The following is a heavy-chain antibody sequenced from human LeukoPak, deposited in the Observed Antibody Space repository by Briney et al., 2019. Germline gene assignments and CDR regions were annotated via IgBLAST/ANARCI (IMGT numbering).Heavy chain of an antibody. CDR3: ARAGEWLSPFDY. Sequence: GGSLRLSCAASGFTVSSNYVSWVRQAPGKGLEWVSVIYSGGSTYYADSVKGRFTISRDNSKNTLYLQMNSLRAEDTAVYYCARAGEWLSPFDYWGQGTLVTVSS. V-gene: IGHV3-53*01. D-gene: IGHD3-3*01. CDR2: IYSGGST. J-gene: IGHJ4*02. CDR1: GFTVSSNY.